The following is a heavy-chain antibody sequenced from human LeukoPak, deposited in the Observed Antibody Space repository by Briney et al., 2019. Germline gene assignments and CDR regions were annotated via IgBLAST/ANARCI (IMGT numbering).Heavy chain of an antibody. J-gene: IGHJ1*01. Sequence: SQTLSLTCAVSGGTFSGYYWSWIRQPPGKGLEWIGEINHSGSTNYNPSLKSRVTISVDPSKKPFSLKLTSVTAAATAVYYCARALTTPTHWGQGTLVTVSS. CDR3: ARALTTPTH. CDR1: GGTFSGYY. V-gene: IGHV4-34*01. CDR2: INHSGST. D-gene: IGHD4-17*01.